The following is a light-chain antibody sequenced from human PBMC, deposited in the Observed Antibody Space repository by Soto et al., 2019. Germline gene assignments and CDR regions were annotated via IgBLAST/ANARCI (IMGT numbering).Light chain of an antibody. CDR1: SSDLGNYNR. CDR3: CSYTTSGTYV. Sequence: QSVLIQPPSVSGSPGQSVAISCTGTSSDLGNYNRVSWYQQPPGTAPKLIIYEVTNRPSGVPDRFSGSKSGDTASLTISGLQAEDEADYYCCSYTTSGTYVFGTGTKVTVL. J-gene: IGLJ1*01. CDR2: EVT. V-gene: IGLV2-18*02.